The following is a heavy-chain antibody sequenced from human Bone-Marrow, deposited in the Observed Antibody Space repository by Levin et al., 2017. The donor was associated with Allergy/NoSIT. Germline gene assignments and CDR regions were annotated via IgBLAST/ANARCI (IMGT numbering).Heavy chain of an antibody. V-gene: IGHV1-2*02. CDR3: ARISSAAFDM. Sequence: ASVKVSCKASGYTFTDYFIHLVRLAPGQGLEWMGWINPNSGDTDSSQNFQGTDTMTRDTSISTAYMEVTSLTSNDTALYYCARISSAAFDMWGQGTVVTVSS. J-gene: IGHJ3*02. CDR1: GYTFTDYF. D-gene: IGHD6-19*01. CDR2: INPNSGDT.